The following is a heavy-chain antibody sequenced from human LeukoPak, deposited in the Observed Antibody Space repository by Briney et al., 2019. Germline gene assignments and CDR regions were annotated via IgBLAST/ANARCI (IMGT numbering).Heavy chain of an antibody. CDR2: ISSNGGST. J-gene: IGHJ4*02. CDR3: ARAHTAMVGYDY. V-gene: IGHV3-64*01. Sequence: GGSLRLSCAASGFTFSSYAMHWVREAPGKGLEYVSAISSNGGSTYYANSVMGRFTISRDNSKNTLYLQMGSLRAEDMAVYYCARAHTAMVGYDYWGQGTLVTVSS. CDR1: GFTFSSYA. D-gene: IGHD5-18*01.